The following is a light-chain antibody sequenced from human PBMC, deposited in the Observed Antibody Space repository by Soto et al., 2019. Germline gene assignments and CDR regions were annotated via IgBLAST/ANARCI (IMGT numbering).Light chain of an antibody. CDR1: QTVSSSY. CDR3: QQYGSSFT. Sequence: EIVLTQSPGTLSFSPGERATLSCRASQTVSSSYLAWYQQKPGQAPSLLIYAASSRATGIPDRFSGSGSGTDFTLTISRLEPEDFAVYYCQQYGSSFTFGPGTKVDIK. J-gene: IGKJ3*01. V-gene: IGKV3-20*01. CDR2: AAS.